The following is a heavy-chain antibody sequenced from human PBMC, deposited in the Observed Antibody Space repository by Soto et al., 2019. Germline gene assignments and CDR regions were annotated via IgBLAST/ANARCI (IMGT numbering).Heavy chain of an antibody. J-gene: IGHJ4*02. CDR2: IYWDDDK. D-gene: IGHD4-17*01. Sequence: QITLKESGPTLVKPTQTLTLTCTFSGFSLSTSGVGVGWIRQPPGKALEWLALIYWDDDKRYSPSLKSRLTITKDTSKNQVVLTMTNMDPVDTATYYCAHRRGDYGHYSDYFDYWGQGTLVTVSS. V-gene: IGHV2-5*02. CDR1: GFSLSTSGVG. CDR3: AHRRGDYGHYSDYFDY.